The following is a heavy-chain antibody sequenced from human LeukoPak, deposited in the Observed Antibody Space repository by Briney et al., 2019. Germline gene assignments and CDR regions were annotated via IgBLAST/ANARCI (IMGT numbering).Heavy chain of an antibody. CDR3: AKDRSTYNVLTGYQDY. CDR2: ISYEGGNK. D-gene: IGHD3-9*01. CDR1: GFTFSSYG. J-gene: IGHJ4*02. V-gene: IGHV3-30*18. Sequence: GRSLRLSCAASGFTFSSYGMHWVRQAPGKGLEWVAVISYEGGNKDYVDSVKGRFTVSRDNSRNTLYLQLNSLRPEDTAVYYCAKDRSTYNVLTGYQDYWGQGTLVTVSS.